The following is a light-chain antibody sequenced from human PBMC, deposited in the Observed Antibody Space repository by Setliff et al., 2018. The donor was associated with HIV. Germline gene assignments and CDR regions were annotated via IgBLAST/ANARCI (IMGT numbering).Light chain of an antibody. Sequence: QSALTQPASVSGPPGQSITISCTGTSSDVGRYNLVSWYQQHPGKAPKLMIYQASKRPSGVSNRFSGSKSGNTASLTISGLQAEDEADYYCCSNTGSSSYVFGTGTKVTVL. V-gene: IGLV2-23*01. CDR2: QAS. CDR3: CSNTGSSSYV. J-gene: IGLJ1*01. CDR1: SSDVGRYNL.